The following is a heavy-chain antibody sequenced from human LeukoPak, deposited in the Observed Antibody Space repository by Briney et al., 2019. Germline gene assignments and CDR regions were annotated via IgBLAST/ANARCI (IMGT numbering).Heavy chain of an antibody. D-gene: IGHD6-19*01. CDR1: GGSISSYY. CDR3: AKDSPPSSSGXYGNGMDV. Sequence: SETLSLACTVSGGSISSYYWSWIRQPPGKGLEWIGYIYYSGSTNYNPSLKSRVTISVDTSKNQFSLKLSSVTAADTAVYYCAKDSPPSSSGXYGNGMDVWGQGTTVTVSX. J-gene: IGHJ6*02. CDR2: IYYSGST. V-gene: IGHV4-59*01.